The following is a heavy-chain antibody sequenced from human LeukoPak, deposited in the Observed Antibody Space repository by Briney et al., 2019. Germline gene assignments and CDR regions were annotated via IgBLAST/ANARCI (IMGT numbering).Heavy chain of an antibody. J-gene: IGHJ4*02. CDR3: ARAPYYGSGSYSFDY. CDR1: GGSISSYY. D-gene: IGHD3-10*01. Sequence: SETLSLTCTVSGGSISSYYWSWIRQPAGKGLEWIGRIYTSGSTNYNPSLKSRVTMSVDTSKNQFSPKLSSVTAADTAVYYCARAPYYGSGSYSFDYWGQGTLVTVSS. CDR2: IYTSGST. V-gene: IGHV4-4*07.